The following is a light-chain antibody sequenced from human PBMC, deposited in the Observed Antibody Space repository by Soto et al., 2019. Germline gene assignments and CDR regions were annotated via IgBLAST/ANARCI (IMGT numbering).Light chain of an antibody. CDR3: QQRSNWLRT. V-gene: IGKV3D-20*02. J-gene: IGKJ1*01. CDR2: GAS. CDR1: QSVSSSY. Sequence: EIVLTQSPGTLSLSPGERATLSCRASQSVSSSYLAWYQQKPGQAPRLLIYGASRRATGIPDRFSGSGSGTDFTLTISSLEPEDFAVYYCQQRSNWLRTFGQGTKVEIK.